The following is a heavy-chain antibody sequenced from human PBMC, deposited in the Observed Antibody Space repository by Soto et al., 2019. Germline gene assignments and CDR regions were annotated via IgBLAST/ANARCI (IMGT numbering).Heavy chain of an antibody. CDR3: ARDSGPTVTNYYYYGMDV. D-gene: IGHD4-17*01. CDR2: ISAYNGNT. CDR1: GYTFTSYG. V-gene: IGHV1-18*01. Sequence: QVQLVQSGAEVKKPGASVKVSCKASGYTFTSYGISWVRQAPGQGLEWMGWISAYNGNTNYAQKLQGRVTMTTDTSTSTAYMELRSRRSDDTAVYYCARDSGPTVTNYYYYGMDVWGQGTTVTVSS. J-gene: IGHJ6*02.